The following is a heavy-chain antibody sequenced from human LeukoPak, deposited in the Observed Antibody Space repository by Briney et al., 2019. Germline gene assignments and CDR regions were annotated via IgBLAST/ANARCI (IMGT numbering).Heavy chain of an antibody. J-gene: IGHJ4*02. CDR3: AKDRCSSTSCHLNNGYYFDY. CDR2: VSGADGTT. CDR1: GFTFSAYG. Sequence: PGGSLRLSCAASGFTFSAYGMSWVRQSPRKGLEWVSGVSGADGTTYYADSVKGRFTISRDNSKNTLYLQMNSLRAEDTAVYYCAKDRCSSTSCHLNNGYYFDYWGQGTLVTVSS. D-gene: IGHD2-2*01. V-gene: IGHV3-23*01.